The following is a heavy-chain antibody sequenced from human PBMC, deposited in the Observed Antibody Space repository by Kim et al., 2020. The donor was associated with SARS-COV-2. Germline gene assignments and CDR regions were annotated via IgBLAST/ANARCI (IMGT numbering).Heavy chain of an antibody. V-gene: IGHV3-15*01. D-gene: IGHD3-9*01. CDR3: TTDKGILTGYDAFDI. J-gene: IGHJ3*02. Sequence: APVKGRFTISRDDSKNTLYLQMNSLKTEDTAVYYCTTDKGILTGYDAFDIWGQGTMVTVSS.